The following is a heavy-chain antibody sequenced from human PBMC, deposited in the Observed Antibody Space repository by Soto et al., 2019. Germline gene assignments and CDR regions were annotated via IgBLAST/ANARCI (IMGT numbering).Heavy chain of an antibody. CDR3: AMWRSSSWFAVFFQF. CDR1: GDTFTSYS. D-gene: IGHD6-13*01. Sequence: QGQLVQSGAEVKKPGSSVKVSCKSSGDTFTSYSIAWMRQAPGQGLEWMGGIIPKFGSTKYARKFQDRVTITADESTSTAYMELSGLRPEDTAVYFCAMWRSSSWFAVFFQFWGQGTPVTVSS. V-gene: IGHV1-69*01. CDR2: IIPKFGST. J-gene: IGHJ1*01.